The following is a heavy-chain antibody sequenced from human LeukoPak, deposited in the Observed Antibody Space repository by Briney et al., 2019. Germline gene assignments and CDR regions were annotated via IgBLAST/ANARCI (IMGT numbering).Heavy chain of an antibody. CDR1: GGTFSSYA. J-gene: IGHJ6*02. CDR2: IIPIFGTA. Sequence: SVKVSCKASGGTFSSYAISWVRQAPGQGLEWMGGIIPIFGTANYAQKFQGRVTITADESTSTAYMELSSLRSEDTAVYYCARGKLERGYYYGMDVWGQGTTVSVSS. V-gene: IGHV1-69*01. CDR3: ARGKLERGYYYGMDV. D-gene: IGHD1-1*01.